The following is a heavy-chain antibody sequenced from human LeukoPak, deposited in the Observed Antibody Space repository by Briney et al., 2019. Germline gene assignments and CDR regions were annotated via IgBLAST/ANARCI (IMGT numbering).Heavy chain of an antibody. CDR3: AKGPLLWD. Sequence: GGSLRLSCAASGFTFTSYIMTWVRQAPGKGLEWVSSIDESGGSTYYADSVKGQCTISRDNSRSSLYLEMNSLRAEDTAVYYCAKGPLLWDWGQGTLVTVSS. J-gene: IGHJ4*02. CDR1: GFTFTSYI. D-gene: IGHD2/OR15-2a*01. CDR2: IDESGGST. V-gene: IGHV3-23*01.